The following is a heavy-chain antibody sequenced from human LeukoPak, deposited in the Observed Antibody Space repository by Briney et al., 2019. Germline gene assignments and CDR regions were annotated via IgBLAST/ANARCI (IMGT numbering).Heavy chain of an antibody. CDR1: GGSISSYY. V-gene: IGHV4-59*12. D-gene: IGHD3-22*01. J-gene: IGHJ3*02. CDR2: IYYSGST. CDR3: ASSQYYYDSSGYYYLYAFDI. Sequence: PSETLSLTCTVSGGSISSYYWSWIRQPPGKGLEWIGYIYYSGSTNYNPSLKSRVTISVDTSKNQFSLKLSSVTAADTAVYYCASSQYYYDSSGYYYLYAFDIWGQGTMVTVSS.